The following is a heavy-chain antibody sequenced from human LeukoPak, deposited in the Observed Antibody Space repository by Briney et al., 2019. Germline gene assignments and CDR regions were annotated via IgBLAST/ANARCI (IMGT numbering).Heavy chain of an antibody. CDR3: ARDQGSLRFLEWLSH. J-gene: IGHJ4*02. CDR2: KKQDGSEK. D-gene: IGHD3-3*01. CDR1: GFTLSSNW. Sequence: GGSLRLSCAAPGFTLSSNWMTWVRQAPGKGLEWVANKKQDGSEKYYVDSVKGRFTISRDNAKNSLYLQMNSLRAEDTAVYYCARDQGSLRFLEWLSHWGQGTLVTVSS. V-gene: IGHV3-7*01.